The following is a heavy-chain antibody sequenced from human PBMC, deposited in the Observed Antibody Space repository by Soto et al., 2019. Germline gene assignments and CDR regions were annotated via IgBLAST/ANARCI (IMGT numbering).Heavy chain of an antibody. CDR2: ILSDGTSK. CDR1: GFTFSTYG. Sequence: AGGSLRLSCAASGFTFSTYGMHWVRQAPGKGLEWVAVILSDGTSKNYADSVKGRFTISRDNSKNTLYIQMNSLRAEDTAVYYCARADSSGWLFDYWGQGTLVTVSS. D-gene: IGHD6-19*01. J-gene: IGHJ4*02. V-gene: IGHV3-33*01. CDR3: ARADSSGWLFDY.